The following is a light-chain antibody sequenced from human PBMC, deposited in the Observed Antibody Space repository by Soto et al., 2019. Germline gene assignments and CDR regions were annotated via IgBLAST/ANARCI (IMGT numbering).Light chain of an antibody. J-gene: IGLJ3*02. Sequence: QTVVTQEPSFSVSPGGTVTLTCGLSSGSVSGSYYPSWYQQTPGQAPRTLIYSTNTRSPGVPDRFSGSILGNKAALTITGAQADDECDYYCVLHLGSGISMFGGGTQLTVL. V-gene: IGLV8-61*01. CDR1: SGSVSGSYY. CDR2: STN. CDR3: VLHLGSGISM.